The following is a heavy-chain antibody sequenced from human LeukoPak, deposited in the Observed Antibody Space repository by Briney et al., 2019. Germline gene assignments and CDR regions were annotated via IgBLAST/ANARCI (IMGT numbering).Heavy chain of an antibody. D-gene: IGHD6-19*01. V-gene: IGHV3-64*02. CDR1: GFTFSNSA. J-gene: IGHJ4*02. CDR3: ARGVAISSSGWYDTFDY. CDR2: ISTNGDRT. Sequence: GGSLRLSCAASGFTFSNSAMYWVRQAPGKGLEFVSVISTNGDRTYYADSEKGRFTISRDNSKNTLYLQMGSLRADDMAVYYCARGVAISSSGWYDTFDYWGQGALVTVSS.